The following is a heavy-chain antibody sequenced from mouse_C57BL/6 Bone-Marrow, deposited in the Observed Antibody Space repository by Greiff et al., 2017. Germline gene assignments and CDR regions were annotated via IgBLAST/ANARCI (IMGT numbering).Heavy chain of an antibody. CDR1: GYTFTSYW. D-gene: IGHD2-1*01. J-gene: IGHJ2*01. CDR2: IDPSDSYT. CDR3: AREGIYYDFDY. V-gene: IGHV1-69*01. Sequence: VQLQQSGAELVMPGASVKLSCKASGYTFTSYWMHWVKQRPGQGLEWIGEIDPSDSYTNYNQKFKGKSTLTVDKSSSTAYMQLSSLTSEDSAVYYCAREGIYYDFDYWGQGTTLTVSS.